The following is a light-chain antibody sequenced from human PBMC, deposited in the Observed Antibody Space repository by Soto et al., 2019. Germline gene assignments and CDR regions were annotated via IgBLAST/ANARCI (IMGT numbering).Light chain of an antibody. CDR3: QHLGT. V-gene: IGKV1-5*03. CDR1: QSISSW. J-gene: IGKJ3*01. Sequence: DLQMTQSPSTLSASVGDRVTITCRASQSISSWLAWYQQKPGKAPKLLIYKASSLESGVPSRFSGSGSGTEFTLTISSLQPDDFATYYCQHLGTFGPGTKVDIK. CDR2: KAS.